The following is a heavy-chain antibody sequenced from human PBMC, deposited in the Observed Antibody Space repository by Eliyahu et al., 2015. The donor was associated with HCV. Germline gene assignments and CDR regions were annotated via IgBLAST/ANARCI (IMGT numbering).Heavy chain of an antibody. Sequence: EVQLLESGGGLVQPGGSLRLSCAASGFTFXSYXXXWVRQAPGKGLEWVSAISGSGGSTYYADSVKGRFTISRDNSKNTLYLQMNSLRAEDTAVYYCAKDRGGIVVVPAAIVFDYWGQGTLVTVSS. CDR3: AKDRGGIVVVPAAIVFDY. V-gene: IGHV3-23*01. D-gene: IGHD2-2*01. CDR2: ISGSGGST. CDR1: GFTFXSYX. J-gene: IGHJ4*02.